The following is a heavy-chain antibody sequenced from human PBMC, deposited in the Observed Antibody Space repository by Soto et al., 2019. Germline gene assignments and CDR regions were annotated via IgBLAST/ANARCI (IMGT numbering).Heavy chain of an antibody. V-gene: IGHV1-69*04. CDR1: GGTFSSYA. D-gene: IGHD3-3*01. J-gene: IGHJ4*02. CDR2: IIPILGIA. CDR3: ARGDYDFWSGYYDY. Sequence: ASVKVSCKASGGTFSSYAISWERQAPGQGLEWMGRIIPILGIANYAQKFQGRVTITADKSTSTAYMELSSLRSEDTAVYYCARGDYDFWSGYYDYWGQGTLVTVSS.